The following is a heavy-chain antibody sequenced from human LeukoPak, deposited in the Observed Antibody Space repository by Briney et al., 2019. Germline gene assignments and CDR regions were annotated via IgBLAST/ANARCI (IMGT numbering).Heavy chain of an antibody. CDR3: ARRFYYDGHHDS. CDR1: AASIRNNH. D-gene: IGHD3-22*01. V-gene: IGHV4-59*08. J-gene: IGHJ4*02. Sequence: SETLSLTCTVSAASIRNNHWSWIRQHPGGGLELMGYIYSTGSTSYNPCLKSRVTISVDTSKNQFSLNLTSVTAADTAVYYCARRFYYDGHHDSWGQGTLVTVSS. CDR2: IYSTGST.